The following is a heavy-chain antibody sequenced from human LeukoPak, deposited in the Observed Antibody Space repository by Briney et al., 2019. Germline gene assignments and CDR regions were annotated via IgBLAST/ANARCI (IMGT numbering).Heavy chain of an antibody. CDR3: AQHYDILTGYYNDWFDP. D-gene: IGHD3-9*01. J-gene: IGHJ5*02. CDR1: DDSMSSHY. Sequence: SETLSLTCAVSDDSMSSHYWSWIRQPPGKGLEWIGYISYSGSTNYNPSLKSRVTISIDTSKNQFSLNLSSVTAADTAVYYCAQHYDILTGYYNDWFDPWGQGTLVTVSS. CDR2: ISYSGST. V-gene: IGHV4-59*03.